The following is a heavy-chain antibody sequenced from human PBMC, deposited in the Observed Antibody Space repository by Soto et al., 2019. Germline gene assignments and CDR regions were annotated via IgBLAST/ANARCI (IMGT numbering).Heavy chain of an antibody. J-gene: IGHJ4*02. CDR2: MYNTGST. D-gene: IGHD2-2*01. Sequence: SETLSLTCTVSGGSISGYYWSWIRQPPGKGLEWIGYMYNTGSTVYNPSFKSRVTISVDTSKNQFSLKLNSVTAADTAVYYCARDCSSTSCHDYWGQGTLVTVPS. CDR3: ARDCSSTSCHDY. CDR1: GGSISGYY. V-gene: IGHV4-59*01.